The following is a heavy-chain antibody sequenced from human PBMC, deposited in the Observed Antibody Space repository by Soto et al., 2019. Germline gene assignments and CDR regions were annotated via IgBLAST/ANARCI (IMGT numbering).Heavy chain of an antibody. CDR3: SRGGATKLHY. V-gene: IGHV4-30-2*01. CDR1: GGSISSGGYS. CDR2: IFHTGST. D-gene: IGHD5-12*01. Sequence: QLQLQESCSGLVKPSQTLSLTCTVSGGSISSGGYSWSWIRQPPGKGLEWIGYIFHTGSTYYNPSLKSRVTISLDRSNDQFSLKLNSVTAADTAVYYCSRGGATKLHYWGQGTLVTVSS. J-gene: IGHJ4*02.